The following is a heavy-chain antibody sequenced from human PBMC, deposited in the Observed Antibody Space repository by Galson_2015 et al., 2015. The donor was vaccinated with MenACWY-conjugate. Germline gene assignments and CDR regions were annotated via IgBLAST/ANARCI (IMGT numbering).Heavy chain of an antibody. V-gene: IGHV3-21*01. CDR3: ARGYGNGMDV. J-gene: IGHJ6*02. Sequence: SLRLSCAASGFTFSSYSMNWVRQAPGKGLEWVSSSSSSSSYTYCADSVKGRFTISRDNAKTSLYLQMNSLRAEDTAVYYCARGYGNGMDVWGQGTTVTVSS. CDR2: SSSSSSYT. CDR1: GFTFSSYS. D-gene: IGHD1-1*01.